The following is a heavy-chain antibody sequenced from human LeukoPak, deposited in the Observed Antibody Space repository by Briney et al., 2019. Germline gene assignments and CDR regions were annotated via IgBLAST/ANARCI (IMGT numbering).Heavy chain of an antibody. CDR1: GFTFSSYG. J-gene: IGHJ4*02. CDR3: AKVDDGSGYYPQD. Sequence: GGSLRLSCAASGFTFSSYGMHWVRQAPGKGLEWVAIIWYDGSNKYYADSVKGRFTVSRDNSKNTLYLQMNSLRAEDTAVYYCAKVDDGSGYYPQDWGQGTLVTVSS. V-gene: IGHV3-33*06. D-gene: IGHD3-22*01. CDR2: IWYDGSNK.